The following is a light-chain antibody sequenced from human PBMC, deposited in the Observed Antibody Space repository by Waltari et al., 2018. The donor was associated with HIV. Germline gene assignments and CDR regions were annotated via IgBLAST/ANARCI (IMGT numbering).Light chain of an antibody. Sequence: EIVLTQSPATLSLSPADRATLSCRASQSVSSYLSWSQQKPGRAPRLLIYDASNRATGIPARFSGSGSGTDFTLTISSLEPEDFAVYYCQQRSNWPLTFGGGTKVEIK. CDR1: QSVSSY. V-gene: IGKV3-11*01. CDR3: QQRSNWPLT. CDR2: DAS. J-gene: IGKJ4*01.